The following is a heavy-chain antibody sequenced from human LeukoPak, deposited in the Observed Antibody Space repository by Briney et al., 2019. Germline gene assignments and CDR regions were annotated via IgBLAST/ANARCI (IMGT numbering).Heavy chain of an antibody. CDR1: GGSISSGSYY. D-gene: IGHD6-13*01. J-gene: IGHJ4*02. Sequence: KPSQTLSLTCTVSGGSISSGSYYWSWIRQPAGKGLEWIGRIYTSGSTNYNPSLKSRVTISVDTSKNQFSLKLSSVAAADTAVYYCARDSAAAGTSFDYWGQGTLVTVS. V-gene: IGHV4-61*02. CDR3: ARDSAAAGTSFDY. CDR2: IYTSGST.